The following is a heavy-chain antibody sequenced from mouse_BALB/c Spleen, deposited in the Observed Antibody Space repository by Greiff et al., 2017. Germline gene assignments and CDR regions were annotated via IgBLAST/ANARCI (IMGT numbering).Heavy chain of an antibody. Sequence: VQLQQSGPELVKPGASVKMSCKASGYTFTSYVMHWVKQKPGQGLEWIGYINPYNDGTKYNEKFKGKATLTSDKSSSTAYMELSSLTSEDSAVYYCARVYYYGSSYHVYWYFDVWGAGTTVTVSS. J-gene: IGHJ1*01. CDR2: INPYNDGT. V-gene: IGHV1-14*01. D-gene: IGHD1-1*01. CDR3: ARVYYYGSSYHVYWYFDV. CDR1: GYTFTSYV.